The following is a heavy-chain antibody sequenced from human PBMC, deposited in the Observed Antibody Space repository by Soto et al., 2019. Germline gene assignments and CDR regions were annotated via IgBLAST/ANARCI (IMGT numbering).Heavy chain of an antibody. J-gene: IGHJ6*02. CDR1: GFTFSRYS. CDR3: ARDREAIVAAGTAGDSYYYGMDV. V-gene: IGHV3-21*01. CDR2: ISSSSSYI. Sequence: PGGSLRLSCAASGFTFSRYSMNWARQAPGKGLEWVSSISSSSSYIYYADSVKGRFTISRDNAENSVYLQMNSLRAEDTAVYYCARDREAIVAAGTAGDSYYYGMDVWGQGTTVTVSS. D-gene: IGHD6-13*01.